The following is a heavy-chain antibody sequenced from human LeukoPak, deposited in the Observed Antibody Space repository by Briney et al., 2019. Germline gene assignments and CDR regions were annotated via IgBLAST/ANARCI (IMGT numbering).Heavy chain of an antibody. J-gene: IGHJ4*02. D-gene: IGHD6-19*01. CDR2: ISWDGGST. CDR3: AKDINEYSSGLTPDY. Sequence: QPGGSLRLSCAASGFTFDDYAMHWVRQAPGKGLEWVSLISWDGGSTYYADSVKGRFTISRDNSKNSLYLQMNSLRAEDTALYYCAKDINEYSSGLTPDYWGQGTLVTVSS. CDR1: GFTFDDYA. V-gene: IGHV3-43D*03.